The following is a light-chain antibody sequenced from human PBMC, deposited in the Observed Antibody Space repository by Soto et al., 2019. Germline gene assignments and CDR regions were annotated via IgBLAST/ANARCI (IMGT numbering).Light chain of an antibody. CDR3: SAYTRSSTYV. V-gene: IGLV2-14*01. Sequence: SVLTQPASVSASPGQSIAISCSGTSSDVGAYDYVSWYQHHPGKAPKLIIYEVTYRPSGVSNRFSASKSGNTASLTISGLQAEDEADYYCSAYTRSSTYVFGTGTKLTVL. CDR1: SSDVGAYDY. J-gene: IGLJ1*01. CDR2: EVT.